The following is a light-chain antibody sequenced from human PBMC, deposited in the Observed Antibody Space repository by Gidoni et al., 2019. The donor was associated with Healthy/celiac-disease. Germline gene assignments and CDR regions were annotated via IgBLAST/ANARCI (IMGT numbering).Light chain of an antibody. Sequence: EIVLTQSPGTLSLSPGERATLSCRASQSVSSSYLAWYQQKPGQAPRLLIYGASSRATGIPDRFSGSGSGTDFTLTISRLEPEDFAVYYCQKYGSSGTFGPGTKVDIK. V-gene: IGKV3-20*01. J-gene: IGKJ3*01. CDR1: QSVSSSY. CDR2: GAS. CDR3: QKYGSSGT.